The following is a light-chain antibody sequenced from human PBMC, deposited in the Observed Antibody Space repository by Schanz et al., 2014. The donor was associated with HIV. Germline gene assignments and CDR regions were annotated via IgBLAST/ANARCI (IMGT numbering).Light chain of an antibody. CDR3: QQYDVYPWT. J-gene: IGKJ1*01. CDR1: PRLSSSY. Sequence: EIVLTQSPGTLSLSPGERGTLSCGASPRLSSSYLAWYQQKRDQPPRLVIYATSTRAAGIPDRFSGTGSGTEFTLTISSLQTEDFATYYCQQYDVYPWTFGQGTKVEIK. CDR2: ATS. V-gene: IGKV3-20*01.